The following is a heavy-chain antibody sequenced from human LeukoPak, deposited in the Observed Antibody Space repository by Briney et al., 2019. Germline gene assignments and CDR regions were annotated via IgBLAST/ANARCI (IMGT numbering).Heavy chain of an antibody. V-gene: IGHV6-1*01. CDR1: RDSVSSNIAA. Sequence: SQTLSLTRAICRDSVSSNIAAWNWIRQSPSGGLEWLGRTYYRSKRYNYYALSVKRQITVNADTSENEFSLQQNSVSPEDTAVYFCARDPGYCHSCLDYWGQGTLVTVSS. CDR3: ARDPGYCHSCLDY. J-gene: IGHJ4*02. D-gene: IGHD3-22*01. CDR2: TYYRSKRYN.